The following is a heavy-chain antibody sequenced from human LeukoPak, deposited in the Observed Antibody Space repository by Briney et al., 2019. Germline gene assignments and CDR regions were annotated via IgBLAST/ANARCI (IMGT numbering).Heavy chain of an antibody. CDR3: ARHCSGGTCYSDFDY. Sequence: KPSETLSLTCTVSGGSISSSGYYWGWIRQPPGKGLEWIGSIFYTGSTYCNPSLKSRVTISVDTSKNQFSLKLNSVTATDTAVYYCARHCSGGTCYSDFDYWGQGTLVTVSS. V-gene: IGHV4-39*01. D-gene: IGHD2-15*01. J-gene: IGHJ4*02. CDR2: IFYTGST. CDR1: GGSISSSGYY.